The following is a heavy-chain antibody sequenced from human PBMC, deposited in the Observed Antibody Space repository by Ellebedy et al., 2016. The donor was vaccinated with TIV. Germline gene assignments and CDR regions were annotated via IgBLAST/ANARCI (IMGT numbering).Heavy chain of an antibody. CDR1: GGSVSTTTYY. CDR2: ISFSGDT. D-gene: IGHD6-19*01. CDR3: ARLSSGWYGWFDP. J-gene: IGHJ5*02. Sequence: SETLSLXCSVSGGSVSTTTYYWVWVRQPPGKGLEWIGRISFSGDTSYNPSLESRVTLSVDTSKNQFSLMVTSMTAADTAVYYCARLSSGWYGWFDPWGQGTLVTVSS. V-gene: IGHV4-39*01.